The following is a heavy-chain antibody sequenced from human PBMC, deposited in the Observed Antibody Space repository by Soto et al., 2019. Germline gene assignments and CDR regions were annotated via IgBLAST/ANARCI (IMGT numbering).Heavy chain of an antibody. CDR3: ARGVTTPYYYYYYGMDV. J-gene: IGHJ6*02. CDR2: VNHSGST. D-gene: IGHD4-17*01. V-gene: IGHV4-34*01. CDR1: GGSFSGYY. Sequence: PSETLSLTCAVYGGSFSGYYGSWIRQPPGKGLEWIGEVNHSGSTNYTPSLKIRVTMSVDTSKNQFSLKLSSVTAADTAVYYCARGVTTPYYYYYYGMDVWGQGTTVTVSS.